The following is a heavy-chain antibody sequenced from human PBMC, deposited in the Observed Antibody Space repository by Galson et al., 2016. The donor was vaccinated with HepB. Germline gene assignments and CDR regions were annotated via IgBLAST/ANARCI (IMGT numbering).Heavy chain of an antibody. D-gene: IGHD4-17*01. CDR3: ARARNGDSFWDY. CDR1: GYSFTNYW. CDR2: IYPGHSET. V-gene: IGHV5-51*01. Sequence: QSGAEVKKPGESLKISCEGSGYSFTNYWIGWVRQMPGEGLEWMGFIYPGHSETRYRPSFQGQVTILADTSISTAFLQWSSRKASDTAMYYCARARNGDSFWDYWGQGTLVTVSS. J-gene: IGHJ4*02.